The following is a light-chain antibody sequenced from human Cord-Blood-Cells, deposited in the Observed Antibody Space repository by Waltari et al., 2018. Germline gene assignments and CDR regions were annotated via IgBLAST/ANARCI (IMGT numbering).Light chain of an antibody. J-gene: IGLJ2*01. Sequence: QSALTQPAPVSVSPGQSITISCPGTSSAVGGYNYVSSYQQHPGKAPKLMIYEVSNRPSGVSNRFSGSKSGNTASLTISGLQAEDEADYYCSSYTSSSTLVVFGGGTKLTVL. CDR1: SSAVGGYNY. V-gene: IGLV2-14*01. CDR2: EVS. CDR3: SSYTSSSTLVV.